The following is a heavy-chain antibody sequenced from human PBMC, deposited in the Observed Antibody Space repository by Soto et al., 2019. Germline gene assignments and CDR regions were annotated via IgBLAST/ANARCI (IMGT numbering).Heavy chain of an antibody. CDR3: ARQVPAARPRYFDY. CDR1: GGSISSSSYY. Sequence: QLQLQESGPGLVKPSETLSLTCTVSGGSISSSSYYWGWIRQPPGKGLEWIGSIYYSGSTYYNPSRTSRVTISVDTSKNQFALKLSSVTAADTAVYYCARQVPAARPRYFDYWGQGTLVTVSS. D-gene: IGHD2-2*01. J-gene: IGHJ4*02. CDR2: IYYSGST. V-gene: IGHV4-39*01.